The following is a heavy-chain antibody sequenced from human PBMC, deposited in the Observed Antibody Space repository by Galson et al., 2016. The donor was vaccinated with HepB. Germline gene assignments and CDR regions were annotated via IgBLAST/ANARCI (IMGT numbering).Heavy chain of an antibody. Sequence: SLRLSCAASGFRFSDHQMSWIRQAPGKGLEWIAFIKESGSPLYYADSVKGRFTISRDNAKNSLYLQMNSLRAEDTAVYYCARDPDTSSKVDVWGQGPRSSSP. CDR3: ARDPDTSSKVDV. J-gene: IGHJ6*02. V-gene: IGHV3-11*01. D-gene: IGHD1-14*01. CDR1: GFRFSDHQ. CDR2: IKESGSPL.